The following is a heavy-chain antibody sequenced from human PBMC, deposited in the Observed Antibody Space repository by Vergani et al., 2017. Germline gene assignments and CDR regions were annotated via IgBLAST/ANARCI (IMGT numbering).Heavy chain of an antibody. CDR1: GGSISSYY. D-gene: IGHD2-2*01. CDR2: IYYSGST. CDR3: ARGPAVPAARWFDP. V-gene: IGHV4-59*01. J-gene: IGHJ5*02. Sequence: QVQLQESGPGLVKPSETLCLTCTVSGGSISSYYWSWIRQPPGKGLEWIGYIYYSGSTNYNPSLKSRVTISVDTSKNQFSLKLSSVTAADTAVYYCARGPAVPAARWFDPWGQGTLVTVSS.